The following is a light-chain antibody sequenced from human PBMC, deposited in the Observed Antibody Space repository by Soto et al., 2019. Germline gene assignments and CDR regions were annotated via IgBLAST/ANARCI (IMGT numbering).Light chain of an antibody. CDR2: EVT. CDR1: GSAVASYDY. Sequence: QSALIQPPSPSGSPGHSITISCTCTGSAVASYDYVSWYQQRPGRAPKLIIFEVTRRPSGVPDRFSGSKSGNTASLTVSGLEAEDEADYYCSSYADTNTLVFGGGTKLTVL. CDR3: SSYADTNTLV. J-gene: IGLJ2*01. V-gene: IGLV2-8*01.